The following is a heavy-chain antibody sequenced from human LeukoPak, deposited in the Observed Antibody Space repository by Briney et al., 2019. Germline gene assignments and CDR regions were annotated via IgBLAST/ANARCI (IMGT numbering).Heavy chain of an antibody. CDR2: INHSGST. Sequence: SEPLSLTCAVYGGSFSDYYCNLIRQPPWKGLEWIGKINHSGSTNYNPSLKSRVTISVDTSKNQFSLSLYSVTAADTAVYYCARGAPGTTYGIDYWGQGTLVTVSS. V-gene: IGHV4-34*01. CDR3: ARGAPGTTYGIDY. CDR1: GGSFSDYY. D-gene: IGHD1-1*01. J-gene: IGHJ4*02.